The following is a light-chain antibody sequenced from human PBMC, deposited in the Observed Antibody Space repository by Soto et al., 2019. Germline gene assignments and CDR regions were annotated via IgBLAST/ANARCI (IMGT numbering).Light chain of an antibody. J-gene: IGKJ1*01. CDR3: QQYVGWT. CDR1: QTISSDY. CDR2: GTS. V-gene: IGKV3-20*01. Sequence: EIVLTQSPGTLSVSPGERATLSCRASQTISSDYLAWYQQKPGQAPSLLIYGTSSRATGIPDRFSGSGSGTDFTLTSSRLEPEDSAIYYCQQYVGWTFGQGTKVEIK.